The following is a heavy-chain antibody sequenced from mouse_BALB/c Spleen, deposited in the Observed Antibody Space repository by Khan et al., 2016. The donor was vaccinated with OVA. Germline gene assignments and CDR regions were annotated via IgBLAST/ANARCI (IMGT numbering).Heavy chain of an antibody. D-gene: IGHD2-14*01. Sequence: EVELQESGPSLVKPSQSLSLTCSATGDSITSGYWNWIRKIPGNKLEYMGYIIYTGYTYYNPSLKSRISITRHTYKNQYYLQLSSVTDEDTATYXEARSTYRYAFAYWGQGTLVTVSA. CDR2: IIYTGYT. CDR1: GDSITSGY. CDR3: ARSTYRYAFAY. J-gene: IGHJ3*01. V-gene: IGHV3-8*02.